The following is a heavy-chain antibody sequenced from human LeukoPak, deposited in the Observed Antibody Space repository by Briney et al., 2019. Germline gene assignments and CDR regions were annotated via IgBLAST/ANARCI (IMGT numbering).Heavy chain of an antibody. D-gene: IGHD3-16*01. Sequence: GGSLRLSCAASGFTFNNYAMSWVRQAPGKGLEWVSGVSGSGGSTFYADSVKGRFTISRDNSKNTLYLQMNSLKAEDTALYYCATRAPYYFDYWGQGTLVTVSS. V-gene: IGHV3-23*01. CDR3: ATRAPYYFDY. CDR1: GFTFNNYA. J-gene: IGHJ4*02. CDR2: VSGSGGST.